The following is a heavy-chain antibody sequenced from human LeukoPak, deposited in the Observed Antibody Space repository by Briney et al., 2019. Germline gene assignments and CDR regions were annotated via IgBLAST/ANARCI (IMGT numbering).Heavy chain of an antibody. J-gene: IGHJ4*02. CDR3: ARAGYCSSTSCYLDY. Sequence: PGGSLRLSCAASGFTFSSYSVNWVRQAPGKGLEWVSSISSSSSYIYYADSVKGRFTISRDNAKNSLYLQMNSLRAEDTAVYYCARAGYCSSTSCYLDYWGQGTLVTVSS. CDR1: GFTFSSYS. CDR2: ISSSSSYI. D-gene: IGHD2-2*01. V-gene: IGHV3-21*01.